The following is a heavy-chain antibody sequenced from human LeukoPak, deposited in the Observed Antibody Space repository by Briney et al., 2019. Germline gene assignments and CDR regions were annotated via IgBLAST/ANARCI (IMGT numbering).Heavy chain of an antibody. Sequence: GGSLRLSCAASGLTFRSHWMSWVRQAPGKGLEWVAFIRYDGSNKYYADSVKGRFTISRDNSKNTLYLQMNSLRAEDTAVYYCAKESAGRSYLYYFDYWGQGTLVTVSS. CDR3: AKESAGRSYLYYFDY. V-gene: IGHV3-30*02. D-gene: IGHD2/OR15-2a*01. CDR2: IRYDGSNK. CDR1: GLTFRSHW. J-gene: IGHJ4*02.